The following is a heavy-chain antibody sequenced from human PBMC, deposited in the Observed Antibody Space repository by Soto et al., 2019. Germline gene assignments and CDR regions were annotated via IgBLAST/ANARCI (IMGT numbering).Heavy chain of an antibody. J-gene: IGHJ6*02. CDR3: AKDLFVVVPAAERGMDV. Sequence: VGSLRLSCAASGFTFSSYGMHWVRQAPGKGLEWVAVISYDGSNKYYADSVKGRFTISRDNSKNTLYLQMNSLRAEDTAVYYCAKDLFVVVPAAERGMDVWGQGTTVTVSS. D-gene: IGHD2-2*01. CDR2: ISYDGSNK. V-gene: IGHV3-30*18. CDR1: GFTFSSYG.